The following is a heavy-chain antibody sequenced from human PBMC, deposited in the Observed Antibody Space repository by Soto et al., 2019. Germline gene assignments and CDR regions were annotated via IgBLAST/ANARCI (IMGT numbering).Heavy chain of an antibody. J-gene: IGHJ4*02. Sequence: GRSLRLSCAASGFTFSNYGMHWVRQAPGKGLVWVSYISGDGRSTSYADSVKGRFTISRDNAKNTLYLQMNTLRAEDTAVYYCARDRWPYYFDYWGQGTLVTVSS. D-gene: IGHD2-15*01. CDR2: ISGDGRST. CDR3: ARDRWPYYFDY. CDR1: GFTFSNYG. V-gene: IGHV3-74*01.